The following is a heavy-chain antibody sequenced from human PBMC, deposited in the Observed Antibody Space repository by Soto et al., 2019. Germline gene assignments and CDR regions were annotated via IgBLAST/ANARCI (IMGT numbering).Heavy chain of an antibody. CDR2: IYHSGST. J-gene: IGHJ5*02. D-gene: IGHD2-2*01. Sequence: SETLSLTCAVSGGSISGSNWWSWVRQPPGKGLEWIGEIYHSGSTNYNPSLKSRVTISVDKSKNQFSLKLSSVTAADTAVYYCARTVIVVVPAAPKDNWFDPWGQGTLVTVSS. V-gene: IGHV4-4*02. CDR3: ARTVIVVVPAAPKDNWFDP. CDR1: GGSISGSNW.